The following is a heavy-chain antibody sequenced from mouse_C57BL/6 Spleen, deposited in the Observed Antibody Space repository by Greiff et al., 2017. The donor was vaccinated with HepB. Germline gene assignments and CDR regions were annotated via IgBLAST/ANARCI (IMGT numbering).Heavy chain of an antibody. J-gene: IGHJ3*01. CDR1: GYTFTDYE. V-gene: IGHV1-15*01. CDR2: IDPETGGT. D-gene: IGHD1-1*01. Sequence: QVQLKESGAELVRPGASVTLSCKASGYTFTDYEMHWVKQTPVHGLEWIGAIDPETGGTAYNQKFKGKAILTADKSSSTAYMERRSLTSEDSAVYYCTNYYGSSYDAYWGQGTLVTVSA. CDR3: TNYYGSSYDAY.